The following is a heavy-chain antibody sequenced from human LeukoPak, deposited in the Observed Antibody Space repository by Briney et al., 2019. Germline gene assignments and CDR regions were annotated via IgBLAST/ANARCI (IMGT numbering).Heavy chain of an antibody. J-gene: IGHJ4*02. CDR1: GGSISSYY. CDR3: ARDSVAARPSL. CDR2: IYYSGST. Sequence: PSQTLSLTCTVSGGSISSYYWSWIRQPPGKGLEWIGYIYYSGSTNYNPSLKSRVTISVDTSKNQFSLKLSSVTAADTAVYYCARDSVAARPSLWGQGTLVTVSS. V-gene: IGHV4-59*01. D-gene: IGHD6-6*01.